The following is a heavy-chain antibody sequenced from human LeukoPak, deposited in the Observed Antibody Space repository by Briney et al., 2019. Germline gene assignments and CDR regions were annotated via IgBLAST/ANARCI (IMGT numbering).Heavy chain of an antibody. CDR1: GYIFTNNA. J-gene: IGHJ4*02. V-gene: IGHV7-4-1*02. CDR3: ARIRAPSSFGQRESDY. Sequence: GASVKVSCKASGYIFTNNAMNWVRQAPGQGLEWMGWINTNTRNPTYAQGFTGRFVFSLDTSVSTACLQISSLKAEDTAVYYCARIRAPSSFGQRESDYWGQGTLVTVSS. D-gene: IGHD3-3*02. CDR2: INTNTRNP.